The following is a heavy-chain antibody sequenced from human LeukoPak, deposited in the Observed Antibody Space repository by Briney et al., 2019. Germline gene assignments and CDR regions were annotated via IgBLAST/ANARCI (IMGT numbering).Heavy chain of an antibody. CDR1: GFTFSSYG. CDR3: ARDGPSFLYGDYVSISGDAFDI. D-gene: IGHD4-17*01. CDR2: IWYDGSNK. Sequence: PGRSLRLSYAASGFTFSSYGMHWVRQAPGKGLEWVAVIWYDGSNKYYADSVKGRFTISRDNSKNTLYLQMNSLRAEDTAVYYCARDGPSFLYGDYVSISGDAFDIWGQGTMVTVSS. V-gene: IGHV3-33*01. J-gene: IGHJ3*02.